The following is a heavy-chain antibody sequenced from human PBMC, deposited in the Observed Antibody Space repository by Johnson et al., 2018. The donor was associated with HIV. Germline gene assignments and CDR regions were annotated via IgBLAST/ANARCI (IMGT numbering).Heavy chain of an antibody. CDR1: GFTFSDYY. Sequence: QVQLVESGGGLVQPGGSLRLSCAASGFTFSDYYMTWIRQAPGKGLEWVSYISSSGGTIYYADSVKGRFTISRDNAKNSLYLQMNSLRAEDTALYYCARDPLDGDSAEDAFDILGQGTMVTVSS. CDR2: ISSSGGTI. V-gene: IGHV3-11*01. D-gene: IGHD3-10*01. CDR3: ARDPLDGDSAEDAFDI. J-gene: IGHJ3*02.